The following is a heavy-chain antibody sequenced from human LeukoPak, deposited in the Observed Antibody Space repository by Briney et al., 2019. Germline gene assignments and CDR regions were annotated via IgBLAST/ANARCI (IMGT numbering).Heavy chain of an antibody. D-gene: IGHD6-13*01. CDR1: GFTFSSYA. J-gene: IGHJ4*02. Sequence: PGGSLRLSCAASGFTFSSYAMHWVRQAPGKGLEWVAVISYDGSNKYYADSVKGRFTISRDNSKNTLYLQMNSLRAEDTAVYYCARDVFIAAAGSSFDYWGQGTLVTVSS. CDR3: ARDVFIAAAGSSFDY. V-gene: IGHV3-30*01. CDR2: ISYDGSNK.